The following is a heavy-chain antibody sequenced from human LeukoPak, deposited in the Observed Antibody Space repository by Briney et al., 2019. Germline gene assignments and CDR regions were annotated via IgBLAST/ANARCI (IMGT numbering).Heavy chain of an antibody. CDR3: ARDPWELPD. D-gene: IGHD1-26*01. CDR1: GGSISSGDYY. V-gene: IGHV4-30-4*01. J-gene: IGHJ4*02. CDR2: IYYSGST. Sequence: SETLSLTCTVSGGSISSGDYYWSWIRQPPGKGLEWIGYIYYSGSTNYNPSLKSRVTISVDKSKNQFSLKLSSVTAADTAVYYCARDPWELPDWGQGTLVTVSS.